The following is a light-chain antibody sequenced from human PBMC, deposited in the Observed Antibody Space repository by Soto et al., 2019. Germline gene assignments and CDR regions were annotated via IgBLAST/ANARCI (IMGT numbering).Light chain of an antibody. J-gene: IGLJ1*01. CDR2: DDN. V-gene: IGLV1-51*01. CDR1: SSNIGGNS. CDR3: GSWDSSLSAYV. Sequence: SVLTQPPSVSAAPGQKVTISCSGSSSNIGGNSVSWYQQLPGTAPKLLIYDDNKRPSVIPDRFSGSKSGTSATLGITGFQTGDEADYYCGSWDSSLSAYVFGTGTKVTVL.